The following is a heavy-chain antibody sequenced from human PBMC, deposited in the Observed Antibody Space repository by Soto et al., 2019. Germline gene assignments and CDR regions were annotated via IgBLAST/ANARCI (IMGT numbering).Heavy chain of an antibody. CDR1: GGSFSGYY. CDR2: INHSGST. J-gene: IGHJ4*02. D-gene: IGHD6-19*01. V-gene: IGHV4-34*01. Sequence: SETLSLTCAVYGGSFSGYYFTWIRQPPGKGLEWIGEINHSGSTNYNPSLKSRVTISVDTSKNQFSLKLSSVTAADTAVYYCARGGQSLPVYWGQGTLVTVSS. CDR3: ARGGQSLPVY.